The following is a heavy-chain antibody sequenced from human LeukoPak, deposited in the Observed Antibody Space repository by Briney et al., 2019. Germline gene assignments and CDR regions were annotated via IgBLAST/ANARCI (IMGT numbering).Heavy chain of an antibody. CDR1: GGTFSSYA. J-gene: IGHJ4*02. CDR3: AREAPNWNENLDY. V-gene: IGHV1-18*01. Sequence: ASVKVSCKASGGTFSSYAISWVRQAPGQGLEWMGWISAYNGNTNYAQKLQGRVTMTTDTSTSTAYMELRSLRSDDTAVYYCAREAPNWNENLDYWGQGTLVTVSS. D-gene: IGHD1-1*01. CDR2: ISAYNGNT.